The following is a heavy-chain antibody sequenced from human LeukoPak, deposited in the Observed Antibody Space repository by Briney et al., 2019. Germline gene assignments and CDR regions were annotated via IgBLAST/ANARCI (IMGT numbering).Heavy chain of an antibody. CDR1: GFTFSSYA. CDR2: ISGSGGST. Sequence: GGSLRLSCAASGFTFSSYAMSWVRQAPGKGLEWVSAISGSGGSTYYADSVKGRFTISRDNSKNTLYLQMNSLRAEDTAVYYCATDPGPYDSSSLDYWVQGTLVTVSS. D-gene: IGHD3-22*01. V-gene: IGHV3-23*01. CDR3: ATDPGPYDSSSLDY. J-gene: IGHJ4*02.